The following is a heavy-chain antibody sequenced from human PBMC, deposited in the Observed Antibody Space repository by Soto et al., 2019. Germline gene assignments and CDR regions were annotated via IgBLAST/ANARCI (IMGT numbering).Heavy chain of an antibody. CDR3: ARPGATFCGGDCYSDY. J-gene: IGHJ4*02. V-gene: IGHV1-8*02. CDR2: MNPNSGDT. D-gene: IGHD2-21*02. Sequence: QVQLVQSGAEVKRPGASVKVSCKASGYTFTNFDLNWVRQAPGQGLEWMGWMNPNSGDTGYAHKFQGRVTMTKDTSINTAYMELSSLKSADTAVYFCARPGATFCGGDCYSDYWGQGTLVIVSS. CDR1: GYTFTNFD.